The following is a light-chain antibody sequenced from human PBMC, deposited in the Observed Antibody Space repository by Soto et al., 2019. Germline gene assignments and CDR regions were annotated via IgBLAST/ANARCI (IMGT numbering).Light chain of an antibody. CDR2: EVS. CDR3: SSYSATNTLV. Sequence: QSALTQPASVSGSPGQSITISCTGTSSDVGDYPYVSWYQQHPAKVPKLIIYEVSHRPSGITSRFSGSKSQNTASLTISGLQAEDEADYYCSSYSATNTLVFGSGTRSPS. CDR1: SSDVGDYPY. V-gene: IGLV2-14*01. J-gene: IGLJ1*01.